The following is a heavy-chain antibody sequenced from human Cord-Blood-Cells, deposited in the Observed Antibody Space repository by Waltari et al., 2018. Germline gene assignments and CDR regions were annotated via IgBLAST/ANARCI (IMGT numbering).Heavy chain of an antibody. CDR3: ASQHRAHSGSYYFDY. J-gene: IGHJ4*02. CDR1: GFTFSSYS. CDR2: ISSSSSTI. D-gene: IGHD1-26*01. Sequence: EVQLVESGGGLVQPGGSLRLSCAASGFTFSSYSMNWVRQAPGKGLEWVSYISSSSSTIYYADSVKGRFTISRDNAKNSLYLPMNSLRDEDTAVYYCASQHRAHSGSYYFDYWGQGTLVTVSS. V-gene: IGHV3-48*02.